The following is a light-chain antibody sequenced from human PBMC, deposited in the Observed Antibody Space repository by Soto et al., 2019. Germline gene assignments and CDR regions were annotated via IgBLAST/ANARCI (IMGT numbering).Light chain of an antibody. CDR2: DAS. Sequence: DIQMTQSPSTLSASVGDRVTITCRASQSITNWLAWYQQKPGKAPNLLIYDASSLQSGVPSRFSGSGSGTEFTLTISSLQPDDFATYYCQQYNSYSQTFGQGTKLEIK. V-gene: IGKV1-5*01. CDR1: QSITNW. CDR3: QQYNSYSQT. J-gene: IGKJ2*01.